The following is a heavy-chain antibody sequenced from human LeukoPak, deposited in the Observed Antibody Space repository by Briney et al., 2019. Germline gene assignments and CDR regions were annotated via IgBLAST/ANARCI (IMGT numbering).Heavy chain of an antibody. CDR2: ISYDGSNK. CDR3: AKDLPSYYYYGMDV. J-gene: IGHJ6*02. Sequence: PGGSLRLSCAASGFTFDDYAMHWVRQAPGKGLEWVAVISYDGSNKYYADSVKGRFTISRDNSKNTLYLQMNSLRAEDTAVYYCAKDLPSYYYYGMDVWGQGTTVTVSS. CDR1: GFTFDDYA. V-gene: IGHV3-30*18.